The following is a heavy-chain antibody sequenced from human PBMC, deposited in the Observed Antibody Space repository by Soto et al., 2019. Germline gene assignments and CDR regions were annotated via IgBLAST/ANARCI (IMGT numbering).Heavy chain of an antibody. Sequence: GGSLRLSCAASGFTFSNAWMNWVRQAPGKGLEWVGRIKSKTDGGTTDYAAPVKGRFTISRDDSKNTLYLQMNSLKTEDTAVYYCTTDQVATTTPIDYWGQGTLVTVSS. CDR1: GFTFSNAW. CDR2: IKSKTDGGTT. D-gene: IGHD5-12*01. CDR3: TTDQVATTTPIDY. V-gene: IGHV3-15*07. J-gene: IGHJ4*02.